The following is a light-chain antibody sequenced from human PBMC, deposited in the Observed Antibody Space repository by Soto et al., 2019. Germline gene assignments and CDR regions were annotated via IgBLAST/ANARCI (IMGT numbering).Light chain of an antibody. CDR3: QQRSNWIT. CDR2: DAS. CDR1: QSVSTY. V-gene: IGKV3-11*01. Sequence: EIVLTQSPATLSLSPGERATLSCRASQSVSTYVAWYQQKPGQAPRLRIYDASNRATGIPARFSGSGSGTDFTLTISSLEPEDFAVYYCQQRSNWITFGPGTKVDIK. J-gene: IGKJ3*01.